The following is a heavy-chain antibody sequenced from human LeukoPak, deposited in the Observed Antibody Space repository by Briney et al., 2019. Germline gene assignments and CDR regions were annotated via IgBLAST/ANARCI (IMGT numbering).Heavy chain of an antibody. CDR2: MNPNSGNT. V-gene: IGHV1-8*03. CDR1: GYTFTNSD. CDR3: AREYCGSRTCYLGSWFDP. Sequence: ASVKVSCKASGYTFTNSDINWVRQATGQGLEWMGWMNPNSGNTAYAQQFQGRVTITGNTSISTVYMGLSSLTSDDTAVYYCAREYCGSRTCYLGSWFDPWGQGTLVTVSS. J-gene: IGHJ5*02. D-gene: IGHD2-15*01.